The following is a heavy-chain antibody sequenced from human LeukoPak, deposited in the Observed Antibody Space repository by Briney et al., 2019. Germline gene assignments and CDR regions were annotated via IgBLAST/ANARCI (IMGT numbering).Heavy chain of an antibody. J-gene: IGHJ4*02. CDR2: ITSDSTTI. V-gene: IGHV3-48*04. D-gene: IGHD3-22*01. CDR3: ARYYYDSSGYLPWFDY. Sequence: PGGSLRLSCAASGFTFSTYSMTWVRQAPGKGLEWVSYITSDSTTIYYAGSVKGRFTISRDNAKNSLYLQMNSLRAEDTAVYYCARYYYDSSGYLPWFDYWGQGTLVTVSS. CDR1: GFTFSTYS.